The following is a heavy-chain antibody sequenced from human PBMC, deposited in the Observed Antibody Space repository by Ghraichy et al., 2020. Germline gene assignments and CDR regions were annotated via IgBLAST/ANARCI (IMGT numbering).Heavy chain of an antibody. V-gene: IGHV4-61*01. J-gene: IGHJ6*02. CDR2: IYYSGST. D-gene: IGHD5-18*01. CDR3: ASAVDTAMAHEAGYYYYGMDV. Sequence: SETLSLTCTVSGGSVSSGSYYWSWIRQPPGKGLEWIGYIYYSGSTNYNPSLKSRVTISVDTSKNQFSLKLSSVTAADTAVYYCASAVDTAMAHEAGYYYYGMDVWGQGTTVTVSS. CDR1: GGSVSSGSYY.